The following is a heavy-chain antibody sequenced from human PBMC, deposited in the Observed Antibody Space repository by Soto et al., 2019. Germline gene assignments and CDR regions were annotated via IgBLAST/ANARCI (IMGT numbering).Heavy chain of an antibody. J-gene: IGHJ4*02. CDR2: FDPEDGET. Sequence: ASVKVSCKVSGYTLTELSMHWVRQAPGKGLEWMGGFDPEDGETIYAQKFQGRVTMTEDTSTDTAYMELSSLRSEDTAVYYCATTYYYGSGTCFDYWGQGTLVTVSS. V-gene: IGHV1-24*01. D-gene: IGHD3-10*01. CDR3: ATTYYYGSGTCFDY. CDR1: GYTLTELS.